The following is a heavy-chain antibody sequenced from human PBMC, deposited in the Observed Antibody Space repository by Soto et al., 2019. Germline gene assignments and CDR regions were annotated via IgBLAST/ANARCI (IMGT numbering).Heavy chain of an antibody. D-gene: IGHD3-10*01. CDR1: GGSIGSRDYY. CDR2: IYYNGNT. Sequence: QVQVQESGPGLVKPSQTLSLKCSVSGGSIGSRDYYWSWIRQHPEKGLEWIGSIYYNGNTDYNPSLRGRPTMLLDTSMNEFSLKLTSVTAADTAVYYCARDKGGAALKGSGMDVWGQGTTVTVS. J-gene: IGHJ6*02. V-gene: IGHV4-31*02. CDR3: ARDKGGAALKGSGMDV.